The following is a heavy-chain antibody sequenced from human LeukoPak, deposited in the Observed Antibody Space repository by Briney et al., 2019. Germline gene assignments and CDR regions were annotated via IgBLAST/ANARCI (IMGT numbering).Heavy chain of an antibody. CDR1: GFPFTSHW. V-gene: IGHV3-7*02. J-gene: IGHJ5*02. D-gene: IGHD2-15*01. Sequence: PGGSLRLSCTASGFPFTSHWMTWVRQAPGRGLEWVASIKQDGSDKYYVDSVKGRFTISKDNAKNSLYLQMNSLRVEDTAVYYCARYRGSGWFDPWGQGTLVTVSS. CDR2: IKQDGSDK. CDR3: ARYRGSGWFDP.